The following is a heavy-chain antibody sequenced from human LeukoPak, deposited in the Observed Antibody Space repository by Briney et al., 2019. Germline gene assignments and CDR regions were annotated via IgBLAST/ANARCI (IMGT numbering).Heavy chain of an antibody. D-gene: IGHD5/OR15-5a*01. Sequence: ASVKVSCMGSGYTFTAYYMHWVRQAPGQGLEWMGWINPNSGGTNYAQKFQGRVTMTRDTSISAVYMELSRLRSDDTAVYYCARHDTPVYNLVQYWGQGTLVTVSS. CDR3: ARHDTPVYNLVQY. CDR1: GYTFTAYY. CDR2: INPNSGGT. V-gene: IGHV1-2*02. J-gene: IGHJ4*02.